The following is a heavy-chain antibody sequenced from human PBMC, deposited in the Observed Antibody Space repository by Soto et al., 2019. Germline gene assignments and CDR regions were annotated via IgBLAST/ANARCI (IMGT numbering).Heavy chain of an antibody. CDR1: GFTFSSYG. V-gene: IGHV3-33*01. CDR2: IWYDGSNK. Sequence: GGSLRLSSAASGFTFSSYGMHWVRQAPGKGLEWVAVIWYDGSNKYYADSVKGRFTISRDNSKNTLYLQMNSLRAEDTAVYYCARAGYGDYGDYYYGMDVWGQGTTVTVSS. CDR3: ARAGYGDYGDYYYGMDV. D-gene: IGHD4-17*01. J-gene: IGHJ6*02.